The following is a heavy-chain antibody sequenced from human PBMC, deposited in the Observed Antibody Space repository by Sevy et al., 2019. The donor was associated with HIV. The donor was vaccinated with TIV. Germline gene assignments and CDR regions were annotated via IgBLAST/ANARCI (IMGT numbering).Heavy chain of an antibody. V-gene: IGHV4-39*01. CDR1: GGSISSSNYY. J-gene: IGHJ5*02. D-gene: IGHD3-9*01. Sequence: SETLSLTCTVSGGSISSSNYYWGWIRQPPGKGLEWIGSIYYSGSPYYNPSLKSRDTISVDTSKNQFVLNLSSVTAPDTAVYYCAGMEVGGYDLLTGRSTGWFDPWGQGTLVTVSS. CDR2: IYYSGSP. CDR3: AGMEVGGYDLLTGRSTGWFDP.